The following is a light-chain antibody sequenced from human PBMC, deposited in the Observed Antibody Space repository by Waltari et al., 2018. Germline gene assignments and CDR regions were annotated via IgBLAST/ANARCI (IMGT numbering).Light chain of an antibody. V-gene: IGKV2-28*01. Sequence: DIVMTQSPLYLPVTPGEPASISCRSSQSILHSNVYNHLDWYLQKPGQSPQLLIYLGSNRASRVTDRFSSSGSCTDFTLTISRVEAEDVGVYYCRQALQDPRTFGQGTMVEIK. CDR1: QSILHSNVYNH. CDR2: LGS. J-gene: IGKJ1*01. CDR3: RQALQDPRT.